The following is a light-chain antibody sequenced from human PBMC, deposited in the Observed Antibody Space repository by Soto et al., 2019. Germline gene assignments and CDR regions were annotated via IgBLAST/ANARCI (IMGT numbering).Light chain of an antibody. J-gene: IGLJ2*01. Sequence: VLTQPPSASGTPGQSVTISCSGSSSNIGRNAVNWYQQLPGTAPKLLIYSSYQRPSGVPDRFSGSKSGTSGSLAIRGLQTEDEATYHCAVWDDSLNAVVFGGGTKVTVL. CDR2: SSY. CDR3: AVWDDSLNAVV. V-gene: IGLV1-44*01. CDR1: SSNIGRNA.